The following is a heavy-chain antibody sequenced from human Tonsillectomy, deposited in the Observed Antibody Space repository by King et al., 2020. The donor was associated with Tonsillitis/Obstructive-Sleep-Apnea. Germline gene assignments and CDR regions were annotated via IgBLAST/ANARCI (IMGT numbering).Heavy chain of an antibody. CDR1: GYTFTSYY. V-gene: IGHV1-46*01. CDR2: INPSGGST. Sequence: VQLVESGAEVKKPGASVKVSCKASGYTFTSYYMHWERQAPGQGLEWMGIINPSGGSTSYAQKFQGRVTMTRDTSTSTVYMELSSLRSEDTAVYYCARDQSMITFGGVITYYFDYWGQGTLVTVSS. D-gene: IGHD3-16*02. CDR3: ARDQSMITFGGVITYYFDY. J-gene: IGHJ4*02.